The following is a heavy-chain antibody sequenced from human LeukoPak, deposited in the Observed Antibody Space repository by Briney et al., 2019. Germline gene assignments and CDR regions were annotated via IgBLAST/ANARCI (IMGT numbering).Heavy chain of an antibody. CDR3: VRDVDI. CDR2: INRDGSEK. CDR1: GFIFSNFW. J-gene: IGHJ4*02. V-gene: IGHV3-7*01. Sequence: GGSLRLSCTGSGFIFSNFWMGWARQGPGKGLQWVASINRDGSEKHPVDPVKGRFTISRDNAKNSVYLQMNGLTVEDTAVYYCVRDVDIWGQGTLVTVSS. D-gene: IGHD5-24*01.